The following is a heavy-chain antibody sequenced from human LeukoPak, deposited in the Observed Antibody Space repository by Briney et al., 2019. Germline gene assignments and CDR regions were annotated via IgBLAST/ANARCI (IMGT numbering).Heavy chain of an antibody. D-gene: IGHD5-24*01. CDR3: ARAEGRNGYNCPDY. CDR1: GFAFDGYG. CDR2: INTNGGST. V-gene: IGHV3-20*04. J-gene: IGHJ4*02. Sequence: RPGGSLRLSCAASGFAFDGYGMSWVRQAPGKGLEWVAGINTNGGSTGYADSVKGRFTISRDNSKNTLSLQMNSLRAEDTAVYYCARAEGRNGYNCPDYWGQGALVTVSS.